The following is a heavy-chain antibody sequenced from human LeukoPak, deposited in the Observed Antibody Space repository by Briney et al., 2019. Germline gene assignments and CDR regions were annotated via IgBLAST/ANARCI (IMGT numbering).Heavy chain of an antibody. Sequence: GGSLRLSCAASGFTFSNYAMSWVRQAPGRGLEWVSTISGSGVNTYYADSVKGRFTISRDNSKNTLYLQMNSLRADDTAIYYCAKGRALEVVAAFNNWGQGTVVTASS. V-gene: IGHV3-23*01. CDR1: GFTFSNYA. J-gene: IGHJ4*02. D-gene: IGHD2-15*01. CDR3: AKGRALEVVAAFNN. CDR2: ISGSGVNT.